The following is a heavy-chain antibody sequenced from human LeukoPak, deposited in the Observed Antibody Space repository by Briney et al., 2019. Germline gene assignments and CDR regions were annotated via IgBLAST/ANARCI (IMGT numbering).Heavy chain of an antibody. V-gene: IGHV4-39*01. CDR2: IYHSGNT. D-gene: IGHD6-19*01. J-gene: IGHJ4*02. Sequence: PSETLSLTCTVSGGSISSSIYYWGWIRQPPGKGLEWIGNIYHSGNTYYNPSLKSRVTISVDTSKNQFSLQLSSVTAADTAVYYCGRHGGDNSGWYWDYWGQGTLVTVSS. CDR1: GGSISSSIYY. CDR3: GRHGGDNSGWYWDY.